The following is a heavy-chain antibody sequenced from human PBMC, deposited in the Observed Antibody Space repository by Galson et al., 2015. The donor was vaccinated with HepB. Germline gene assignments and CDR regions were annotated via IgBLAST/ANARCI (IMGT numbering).Heavy chain of an antibody. CDR1: GFTFSSDS. CDR3: SRGQVWQLVRVAFYY. D-gene: IGHD6-13*01. J-gene: IGHJ4*02. CDR2: ISSSRRYI. Sequence: SLRLSCAASGFTFSSDSMNWVRQAPGKGLEWVSSISSSRRYIYYADSVQGRFTISRDNAKTSLYLQMNSLRAEDTAVYSCSRGQVWQLVRVAFYYWGQGTLVTVSS. V-gene: IGHV3-21*01.